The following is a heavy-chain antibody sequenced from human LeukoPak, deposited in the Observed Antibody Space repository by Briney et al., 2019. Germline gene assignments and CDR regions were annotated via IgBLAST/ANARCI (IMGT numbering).Heavy chain of an antibody. Sequence: SETLSLTCAVYGGSFSGYYWSWIRQPPGKGLEWIGEINHSGSTNYNPSLKSRVTISVDTSKNQFSLKLSSVTAADTAVYYCASHYDFWSGYYRAFFDYWGQGTLVTVSS. CDR1: GGSFSGYY. CDR2: INHSGST. CDR3: ASHYDFWSGYYRAFFDY. D-gene: IGHD3-3*01. J-gene: IGHJ4*02. V-gene: IGHV4-34*01.